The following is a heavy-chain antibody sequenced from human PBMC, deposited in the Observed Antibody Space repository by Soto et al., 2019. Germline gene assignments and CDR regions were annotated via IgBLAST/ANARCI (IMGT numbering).Heavy chain of an antibody. CDR1: GNTLTSYV. CDR3: TRVGMNYYYDVFVYYPGSFDY. CDR2: INAYTGKT. Sequence: ASVKVSCKGSGNTLTSYVISWVRQAPGQGLEWIGWINAYTGKTNFAQNVHGRVTMSTDTTTSTAYMELRSLRSADTALYYCTRVGMNYYYDVFVYYPGSFDYRGQRHSVTLSS. D-gene: IGHD3-22*01. J-gene: IGHJ4*02. V-gene: IGHV1-18*04.